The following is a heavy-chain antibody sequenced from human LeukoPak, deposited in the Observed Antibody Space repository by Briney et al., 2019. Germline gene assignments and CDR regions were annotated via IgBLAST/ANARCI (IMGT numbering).Heavy chain of an antibody. J-gene: IGHJ4*01. CDR3: ARGSYYGSGRRYRYDY. CDR2: IGTAGDT. D-gene: IGHD3-10*01. V-gene: IGHV3-13*04. CDR1: GFTFSGYD. Sequence: PGGSVRLSCAASGFTFSGYDMHWDRQATGKGLEWVSAIGTAGDTHYPGSVKGRFTISRENAKNSLYLQMNSLRAGDTAVYYCARGSYYGSGRRYRYDYWGQGTMVTVSS.